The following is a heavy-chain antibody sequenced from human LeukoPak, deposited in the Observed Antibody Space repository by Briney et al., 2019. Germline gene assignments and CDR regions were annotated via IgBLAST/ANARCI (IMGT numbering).Heavy chain of an antibody. CDR3: AGESAAGRGNEFDP. D-gene: IGHD6-13*01. J-gene: IGHJ5*02. CDR1: GYTFTSYG. CDR2: MNPNSGNT. V-gene: IGHV1-8*02. Sequence: ASVKVSCKASGYTFTSYGISWVRQAPGQGLEWMGWMNPNSGNTGYAQKFQGRVTMTRNTSISTAYMELSSLRSEDTAVYYCAGESAAGRGNEFDPWGQGTLVTVSS.